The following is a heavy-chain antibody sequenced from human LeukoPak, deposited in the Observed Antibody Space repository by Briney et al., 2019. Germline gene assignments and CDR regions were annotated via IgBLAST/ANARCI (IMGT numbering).Heavy chain of an antibody. J-gene: IGHJ4*02. CDR2: INTNTENP. CDR3: ARGDSSGYSELRDY. Sequence: ASVKVSCKASGYIFTSYAMNWVRQAPGQGLEWMGWINTNTENPTYAQGFTGRFVFSLDTSVSTAYLQITSLKAEDTAVYYCARGDSSGYSELRDYWGQGTLVTVSS. V-gene: IGHV7-4-1*02. CDR1: GYIFTSYA. D-gene: IGHD3-22*01.